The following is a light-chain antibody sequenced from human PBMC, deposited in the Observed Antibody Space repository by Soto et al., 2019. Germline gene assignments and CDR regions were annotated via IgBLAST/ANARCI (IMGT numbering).Light chain of an antibody. CDR1: QTVSNT. CDR2: FAS. Sequence: IVMTQSPATLSVSPGESATLSCWASQTVSNTLAWYQQKPGQAPRLLLYFASTRATGIPARFSGSGSGTEFTLTISSLQSEDFAVYYCQHYNEWPLTFGGGTKVETK. V-gene: IGKV3-15*01. J-gene: IGKJ4*01. CDR3: QHYNEWPLT.